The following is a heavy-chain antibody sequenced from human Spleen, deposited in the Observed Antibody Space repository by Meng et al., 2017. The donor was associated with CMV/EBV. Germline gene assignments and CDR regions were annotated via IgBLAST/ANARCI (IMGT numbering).Heavy chain of an antibody. Sequence: GESLKISCAASGFTFSNCWMHWVRQAPGKGMVWVARINSEGSYTTYADSVKGRFTISRDNAKKTLYLQMNSLRVEGTAVYYCARWGHFEVYYYGLDVWGQGTTVTVSS. CDR3: ARWGHFEVYYYGLDV. V-gene: IGHV3-74*01. D-gene: IGHD3-16*01. CDR2: INSEGSYT. J-gene: IGHJ6*02. CDR1: GFTFSNCW.